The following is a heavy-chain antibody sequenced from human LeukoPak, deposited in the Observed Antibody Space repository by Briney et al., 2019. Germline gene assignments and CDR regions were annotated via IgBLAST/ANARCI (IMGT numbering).Heavy chain of an antibody. V-gene: IGHV3-11*01. J-gene: IGHJ2*01. CDR3: ARRTVTRDWYFDL. CDR1: GFTFSDYY. CDR2: ISSSGTTI. D-gene: IGHD4-17*01. Sequence: GGSLRLSCAASGFTFSDYYMSWIRQAPGKGLEWVSYISSSGTTIYYADSVRGRFTISRDNAKNSLYLQMNSLRAEDTAVYYCARRTVTRDWYFDLWGRGTLVTVSS.